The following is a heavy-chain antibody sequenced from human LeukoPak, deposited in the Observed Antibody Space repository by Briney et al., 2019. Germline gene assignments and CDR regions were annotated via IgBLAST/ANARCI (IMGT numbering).Heavy chain of an antibody. D-gene: IGHD2-15*01. CDR2: INPSGGST. V-gene: IGHV1-46*01. CDR1: GYSFISFY. Sequence: ASVKVSCKASGYSFISFYIHWVRQAPGQGLEWMGVINPSGGSTAYAQKFQGRVTMTRDTSISTAYMELSSLRSDDTAVYYCARDPKDMTPTDYWGQGPLVTVSS. CDR3: ARDPKDMTPTDY. J-gene: IGHJ4*02.